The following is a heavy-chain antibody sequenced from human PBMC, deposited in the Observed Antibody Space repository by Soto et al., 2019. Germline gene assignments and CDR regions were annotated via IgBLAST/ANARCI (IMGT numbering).Heavy chain of an antibody. V-gene: IGHV3-23*01. CDR2: ISGSGGST. J-gene: IGHJ4*02. CDR3: APDYYGSGSSIRPISY. Sequence: PGGSLRLSCAASGFTFTNAWMSWVRQAPGKGLEWVAAISGSGGSTYYADSVKGRFTISRDNSKNTLYLQMNSLRAEDTAVYYCAPDYYGSGSSIRPISYWGQGTLVTVSS. D-gene: IGHD3-10*01. CDR1: GFTFTNAW.